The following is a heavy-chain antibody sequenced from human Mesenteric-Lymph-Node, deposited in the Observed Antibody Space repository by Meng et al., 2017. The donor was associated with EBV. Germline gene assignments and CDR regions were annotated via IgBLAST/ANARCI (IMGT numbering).Heavy chain of an antibody. D-gene: IGHD2-8*02. CDR2: MHYRGSI. Sequence: VNASETLSRTNCVAGGYSSVGFEWCWVRQPSVKGLEWIAYMHYRGSITSNLSLKRRVTISISTSKKQFSRELSSVTASETAVYYCAREWGRTVDLWGQGTLVTVSS. J-gene: IGHJ5*02. CDR1: GGYSSVGFE. V-gene: IGHV4-61*08. CDR3: AREWGRTVDL.